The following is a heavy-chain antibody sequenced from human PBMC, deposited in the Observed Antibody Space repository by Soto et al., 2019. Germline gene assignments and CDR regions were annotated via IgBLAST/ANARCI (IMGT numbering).Heavy chain of an antibody. J-gene: IGHJ4*02. CDR3: ARDRLVVLAATFTQFDY. V-gene: IGHV3-11*01. D-gene: IGHD2-15*01. Sequence: GGSLRLSCAASGFTFSDYYMSWIRQAPGKGLEWVSYISSSGSTIYYADSVKGRFTISRDNAKNSLYLQMNSLRAEDTAVYYCARDRLVVLAATFTQFDYWGQGTLVTVSS. CDR1: GFTFSDYY. CDR2: ISSSGSTI.